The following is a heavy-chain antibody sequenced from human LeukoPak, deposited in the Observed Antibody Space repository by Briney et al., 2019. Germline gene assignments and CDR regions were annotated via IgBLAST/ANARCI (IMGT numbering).Heavy chain of an antibody. D-gene: IGHD3-22*01. CDR2: ISGSGRNT. CDR1: GFTFSTYA. J-gene: IGHJ4*02. Sequence: GGSLRLSCAASGFTFSTYATNWVRQAPVKGLEWVSAISGSGRNTYYADSVKGRFTISRDNSNNTLYLQMNSLRAEDTAVYYCATNYYDSSGYYPDFDYWGQGALVTVSS. V-gene: IGHV3-23*01. CDR3: ATNYYDSSGYYPDFDY.